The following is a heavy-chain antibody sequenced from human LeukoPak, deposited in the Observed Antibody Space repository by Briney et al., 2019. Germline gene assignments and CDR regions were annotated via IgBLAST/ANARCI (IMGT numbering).Heavy chain of an antibody. CDR3: ARGWVYGSGSYYLDY. Sequence: GGSLRLSCAASGFIVGNNYLSWVRQAPGKGLEWVSVIYRGGNTYYVGSVKGRFTISRDNSKNTLYLQMNSLRAEDTAVYYCARGWVYGSGSYYLDYWGQGTLVTVSP. CDR1: GFIVGNNY. J-gene: IGHJ4*02. V-gene: IGHV3-53*01. CDR2: IYRGGNT. D-gene: IGHD3-10*01.